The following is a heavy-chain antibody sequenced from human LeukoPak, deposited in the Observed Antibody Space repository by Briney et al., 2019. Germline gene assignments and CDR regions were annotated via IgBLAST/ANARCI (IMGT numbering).Heavy chain of an antibody. CDR3: AKHYMGSSYNHGLDC. Sequence: SETLSLTCNVSGVAITSSTYYWGWIRQPPGKGLEWIGSIYYSGTTYYDPSLKSRVTISVDTSKNQFSLKLSSVTAADTALYYCAKHYMGSSYNHGLDCWGQGTLVTVSS. D-gene: IGHD3-10*01. CDR1: GVAITSSTYY. CDR2: IYYSGTT. J-gene: IGHJ4*02. V-gene: IGHV4-39*01.